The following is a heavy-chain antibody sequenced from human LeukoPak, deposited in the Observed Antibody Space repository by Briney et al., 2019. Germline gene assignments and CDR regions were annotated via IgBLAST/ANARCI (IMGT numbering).Heavy chain of an antibody. CDR2: IDGTATST. V-gene: IGHV3-23*01. J-gene: IGHJ4*02. CDR3: AKDYNMGH. Sequence: GGSLRLSCAASGFTFSTYAMNWVRQAPGKGLEWVSTIDGTATSTYYPDSVKGRFTISRDNSKNTLYLQMSGLRAEDTAIYYCAKDYNMGHWGQGTLVTVSS. CDR1: GFTFSTYA. D-gene: IGHD5-24*01.